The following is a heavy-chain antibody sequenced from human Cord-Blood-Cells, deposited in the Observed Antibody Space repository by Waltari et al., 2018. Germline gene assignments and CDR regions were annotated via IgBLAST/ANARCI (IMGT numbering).Heavy chain of an antibody. J-gene: IGHJ3*02. CDR1: GGSIGSGSSY. CDR3: ARQLWFGELLFDACDI. D-gene: IGHD3-10*01. CDR2: TYYSCIT. Sequence: QLQLQESGPGLVKPSGTLSLTCTVSGGSIGSGSSYWGWFRQPPGKGLKWIGSTYYSCITYQNASPRGLVTISVETSTNQCSLKLLCVTVAYTAVYYCARQLWFGELLFDACDIWGQWTMVTVSS. V-gene: IGHV4-39*01.